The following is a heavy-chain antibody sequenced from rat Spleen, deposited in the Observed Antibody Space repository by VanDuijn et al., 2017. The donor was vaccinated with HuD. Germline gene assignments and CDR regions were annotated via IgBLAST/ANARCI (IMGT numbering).Heavy chain of an antibody. CDR2: ITYDGSST. J-gene: IGHJ3*01. CDR1: GFTFSDYY. V-gene: IGHV5-29*01. CDR3: ARADSSYRMFAY. Sequence: EVQLVESDGGLVQPGRSLKLSCAASGFTFSDYYMTWVRQAPTKGLEWVATITYDGSSTYYGDSVKGRFTASRDNAKNTLYLQMDSLRSEDTATYYCARADSSYRMFAYWGQGTLVTVSS. D-gene: IGHD1-2*01.